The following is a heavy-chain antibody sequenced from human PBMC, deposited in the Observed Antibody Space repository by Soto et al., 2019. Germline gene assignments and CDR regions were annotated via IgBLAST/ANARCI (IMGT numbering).Heavy chain of an antibody. CDR1: GFSLSNGRMG. V-gene: IGHV2-26*03. Sequence: QVTLKESGPVLVKPTETLTLTCTISGFSLSNGRMGVSWIRQPPGRALEWLAQFFSDAERSYSTSMQSRLTMSQDTSGTQVVLTMTNMDPQDTGTYFCARMNADSGSHYYAMDVWGPGTPVTVSS. J-gene: IGHJ6*02. CDR2: FFSDAER. CDR3: ARMNADSGSHYYAMDV. D-gene: IGHD4-17*01.